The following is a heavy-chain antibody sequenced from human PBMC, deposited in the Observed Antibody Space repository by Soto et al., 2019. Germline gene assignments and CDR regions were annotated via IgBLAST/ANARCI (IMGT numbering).Heavy chain of an antibody. J-gene: IGHJ5*02. V-gene: IGHV4-30-2*01. CDR2: IYHSGST. Sequence: SETLSLTCAVSGGSISSGGYSWSWIRQPPGKGLEWIGYIYHSGSTSYNPSLKSRVTISVDTSKSQFSLKLSSVTAADTAVYYCARLLWSRSSWFDPWGQGTLVTVSS. CDR1: GGSISSGGYS. CDR3: ARLLWSRSSWFDP. D-gene: IGHD3-10*01.